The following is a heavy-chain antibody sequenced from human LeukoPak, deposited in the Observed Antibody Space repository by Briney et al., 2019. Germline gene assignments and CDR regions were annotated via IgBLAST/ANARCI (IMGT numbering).Heavy chain of an antibody. V-gene: IGHV3-21*01. Sequence: GGSLRLSCAASGFTFSSYSMNWVRQAPGKGLEWVSSISSSSSYMYYADSVKGRFTISRDNAKNSLYLQMNSLRAEDTAVYYCAIEKGVGATKDNWFDPWGQGTLVTVSS. CDR3: AIEKGVGATKDNWFDP. CDR1: GFTFSSYS. J-gene: IGHJ5*02. D-gene: IGHD1-26*01. CDR2: ISSSSSYM.